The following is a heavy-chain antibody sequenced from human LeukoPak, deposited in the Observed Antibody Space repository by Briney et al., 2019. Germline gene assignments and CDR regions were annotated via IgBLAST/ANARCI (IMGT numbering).Heavy chain of an antibody. CDR2: IYYTGGT. J-gene: IGHJ4*02. V-gene: IGHV4-59*01. CDR1: GGSISSYF. D-gene: IGHD3-16*01. CDR3: ARVTDRGSCLDY. Sequence: SETLSLTCTVSGGSISSYFWSWIRQPPGKGLEWIGYIYYTGGTSYSPSLNSRATISVDTSKNQFSLKLSSVTAADTAVYYCARVTDRGSCLDYWGQGTLVTASS.